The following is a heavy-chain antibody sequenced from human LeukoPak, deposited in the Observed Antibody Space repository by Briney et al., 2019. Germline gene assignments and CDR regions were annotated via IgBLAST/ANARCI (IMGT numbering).Heavy chain of an antibody. CDR1: GFTFNNYA. D-gene: IGHD2-15*01. V-gene: IGHV3-53*01. J-gene: IGHJ4*02. CDR2: IYSGGST. Sequence: PGGSLRLSCAASGFTFNNYAMSWVRQAPGKGLEWVSVIYSGGSTYYADSVKGRFTISRDNSKNTLYLQMNSLRAEDTAVYYCARGSCYSCPLGYWGQGTLVTVSS. CDR3: ARGSCYSCPLGY.